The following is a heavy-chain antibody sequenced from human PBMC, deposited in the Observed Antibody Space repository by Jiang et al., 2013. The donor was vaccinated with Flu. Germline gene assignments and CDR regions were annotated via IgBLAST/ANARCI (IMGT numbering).Heavy chain of an antibody. D-gene: IGHD6-19*01. V-gene: IGHV4-39*01. J-gene: IGHJ4*02. CDR3: ARRPIAVAGQGASFDY. Sequence: LLKPSETLSLTCTVSGGSISSSSYYWGWIRQPPGKGLEWIGSIYYSGSTYYNPSLKSRVTISVDTSKNQFSLKLSSVTAADTAVYYCARRPIAVAGQGASFDYWGQGTLVTVSS. CDR2: IYYSGST. CDR1: GGSISSSSYY.